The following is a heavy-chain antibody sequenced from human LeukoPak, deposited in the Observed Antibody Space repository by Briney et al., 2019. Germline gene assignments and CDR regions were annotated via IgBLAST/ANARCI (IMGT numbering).Heavy chain of an antibody. J-gene: IGHJ4*02. CDR3: TSTLGY. Sequence: PGGSLSLSCAASRFTLSNAWMTWVRQAPGKGLEWVGRIKRKTDGGTPDYAPPVKGRFTILRDDSKNTLYLEMNSLKAEVTAVYYCTSTLGYWGQGTLVTVS. CDR1: RFTLSNAW. D-gene: IGHD6-13*01. V-gene: IGHV3-15*01. CDR2: IKRKTDGGTP.